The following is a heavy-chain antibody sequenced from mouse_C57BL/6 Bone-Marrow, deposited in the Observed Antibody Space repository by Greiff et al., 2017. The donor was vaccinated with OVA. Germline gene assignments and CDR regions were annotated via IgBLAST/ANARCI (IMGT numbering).Heavy chain of an antibody. CDR1: GFTFSSYA. V-gene: IGHV5-4*03. CDR2: ISDGGSYT. Sequence: EVMLVESGGGLVKPGGSLKLSCAASGFTFSSYAMSWVRQTPEKRLEWVATISDGGSYTYYPDNVKGRFTISRDNAKNNLYLQMSHLKSEDTAMYYCARAYSNYVGFAYWGQGTLVTVSA. D-gene: IGHD2-5*01. J-gene: IGHJ3*01. CDR3: ARAYSNYVGFAY.